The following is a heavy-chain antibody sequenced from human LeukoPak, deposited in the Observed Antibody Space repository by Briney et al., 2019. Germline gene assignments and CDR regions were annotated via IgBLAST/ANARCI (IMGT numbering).Heavy chain of an antibody. CDR1: GGSITSHF. CDR3: ARETSNWFDP. Sequence: SETLSLTCSVSGGSITSHFWSWIRQPPGKGLEWIGYIYYSGSTNYNPSLKSRVTISVDTSKNQFSLKLSSVTAADTAVYYCARETSNWFDPWGQGTLVTVSS. J-gene: IGHJ5*02. CDR2: IYYSGST. V-gene: IGHV4-59*11.